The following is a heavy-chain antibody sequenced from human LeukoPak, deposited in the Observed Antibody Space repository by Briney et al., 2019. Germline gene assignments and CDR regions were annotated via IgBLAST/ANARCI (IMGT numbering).Heavy chain of an antibody. Sequence: KPGGSLRLSCAASGFTFSDYYMSWIRQAPGKGPEWVSYISSSGSTIYYADSVKGRFTISRDNAKNSLHLQMNSLRAEDTAVYYCASPTSPLLSWAFDIWGQGTMVTVSS. D-gene: IGHD3-16*01. CDR3: ASPTSPLLSWAFDI. V-gene: IGHV3-11*01. CDR1: GFTFSDYY. CDR2: ISSSGSTI. J-gene: IGHJ3*02.